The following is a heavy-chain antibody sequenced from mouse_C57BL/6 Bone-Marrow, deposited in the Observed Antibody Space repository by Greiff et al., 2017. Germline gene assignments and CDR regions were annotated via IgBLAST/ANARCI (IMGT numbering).Heavy chain of an antibody. Sequence: EVKLVESGPELVKPGASVKISCKASGYTFTDYYMNWVKQSHGKSLEWIGDINPNNGGTSYNQKFKGKATLTVDKSSSTAYMELRSLTSEDSAVYYCARIYYYGSSYGFDVWGTGTTVTVSS. CDR3: ARIYYYGSSYGFDV. CDR2: INPNNGGT. J-gene: IGHJ1*03. D-gene: IGHD1-1*01. CDR1: GYTFTDYY. V-gene: IGHV1-26*01.